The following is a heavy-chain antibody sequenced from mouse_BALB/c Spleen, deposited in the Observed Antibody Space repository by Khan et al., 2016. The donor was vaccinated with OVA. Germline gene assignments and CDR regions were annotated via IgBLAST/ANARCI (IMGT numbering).Heavy chain of an antibody. J-gene: IGHJ3*01. CDR2: INPNTSYT. V-gene: IGHV1-4*01. CDR3: ASYYRYPAWFAF. Sequence: QVQLKQSGTELVRPGASVKMSCKASVYTFSNYTMHWVKQRPGQGLEWIGYINPNTSYTYYNQKFNDKATLTTDKSSSTAYMQLSILTSDDSAVYYCASYYRYPAWFAFWGQGTLVTVSA. CDR1: VYTFSNYT. D-gene: IGHD2-14*01.